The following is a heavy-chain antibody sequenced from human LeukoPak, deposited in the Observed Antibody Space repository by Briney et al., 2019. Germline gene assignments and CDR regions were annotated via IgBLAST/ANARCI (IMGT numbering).Heavy chain of an antibody. V-gene: IGHV3-30*02. CDR2: IRYDGSNK. D-gene: IGHD3-3*01. CDR1: GFTFSSYG. J-gene: IGHJ4*02. CDR3: ARDFSLDYDFWSGYLYYFDY. Sequence: GGSLRLSCAASGFTFSSYGMHWVRQAPGKGLEWVAFIRYDGSNKYYADSVKGRFTISRDNSKNTLYLQMNSLRAEDTAVYYCARDFSLDYDFWSGYLYYFDYWGQGTLVTVSS.